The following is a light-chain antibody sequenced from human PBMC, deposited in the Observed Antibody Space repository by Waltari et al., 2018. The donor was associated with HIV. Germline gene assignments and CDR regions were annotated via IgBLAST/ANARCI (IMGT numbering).Light chain of an antibody. CDR3: CSYAGSYTV. CDR1: SSAFGGFNF. V-gene: IGLV2-11*01. J-gene: IGLJ2*01. Sequence: QSALTQPRSVSGSPGQSVTISCTGTSSAFGGFNFVSWYQQHPGKAPKFMIYDVSKRPSGVPDRFSGSKSGNTASLTISGLQAEDEADYYCCSYAGSYTVFGGGTKLTVL. CDR2: DVS.